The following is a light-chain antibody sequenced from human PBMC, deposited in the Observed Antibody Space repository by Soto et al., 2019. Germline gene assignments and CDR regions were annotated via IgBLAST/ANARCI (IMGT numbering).Light chain of an antibody. CDR3: QQYNDWTLT. V-gene: IGKV3-15*01. CDR1: QSVNSN. J-gene: IGKJ4*01. Sequence: EKVMTQSPAALSVSPGERATLSCRASQSVNSNLAWYQRKPGQAPRLLLYGASTRATGIPARFSGSASGTEFTLTISSLQFEDSAVYYCQQYNDWTLTCGGGTKVDIK. CDR2: GAS.